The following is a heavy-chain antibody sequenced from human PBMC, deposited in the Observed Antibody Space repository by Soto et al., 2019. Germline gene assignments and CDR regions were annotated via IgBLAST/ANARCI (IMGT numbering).Heavy chain of an antibody. Sequence: SVTVSCKASGGTFRSYASSWVRQAPGQGLEWMGGIIPIFGTANYAQKFQGRVTITADKSTSTAYMELSSLRSEDTAVYYCARGQWGIAGANNWFDPWGQGTLVTVSS. J-gene: IGHJ5*02. CDR1: GGTFRSYA. CDR2: IIPIFGTA. D-gene: IGHD6-19*01. V-gene: IGHV1-69*06. CDR3: ARGQWGIAGANNWFDP.